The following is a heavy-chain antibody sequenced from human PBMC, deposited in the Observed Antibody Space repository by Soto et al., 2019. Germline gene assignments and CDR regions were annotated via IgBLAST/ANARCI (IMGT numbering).Heavy chain of an antibody. CDR2: IYWDDYK. CDR1: GFSLSTSGVG. CDR3: ARYDYDWGRLDY. J-gene: IGHJ4*02. V-gene: IGHV2-5*02. Sequence: QITLKESGPTLVKPTQTLTLTCTFSGFSLSTSGVGVGWIRQPPGKALEWLALIYWDDYKRYSPSLKSRLTITKDTSKNQVVLTMTNMDPVDTVTYYCARYDYDWGRLDYWGQGTLVTVSS. D-gene: IGHD3-16*01.